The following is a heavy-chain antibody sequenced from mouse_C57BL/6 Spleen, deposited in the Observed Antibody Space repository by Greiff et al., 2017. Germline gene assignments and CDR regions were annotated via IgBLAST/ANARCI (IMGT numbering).Heavy chain of an antibody. V-gene: IGHV1-39*01. CDR1: GYSFTDYN. CDR3: ARGGDYYGFDY. D-gene: IGHD1-1*02. CDR2: ISTNYCTT. J-gene: IGHJ2*01. Sequence: QLQQSGPELVKPGASVKISCAASGYSFTDYNMNWVRQTTGKSLEWVGIISTNYCTTSYKQKVKGKATMTVDQASSTAYMQINSLTSEDTAIYYCARGGDYYGFDYWGQGTTLTVSS.